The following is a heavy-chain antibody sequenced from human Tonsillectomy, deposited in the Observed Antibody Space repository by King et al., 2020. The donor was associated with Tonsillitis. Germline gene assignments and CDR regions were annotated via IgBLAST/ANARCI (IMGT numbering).Heavy chain of an antibody. V-gene: IGHV3-74*01. CDR2: IDNSGSST. J-gene: IGHJ4*01. CDR1: GFSFSSSW. Sequence: VQLVESGGGLVRPGGSLRLSCAASGFSFSSSWMHWVRQAPGKGPVWVSRIDNSGSSTIYADSVKGRFTISRDNARNTLYLQMNSLGAEDTAVYYCARDQSVAGPTTFDYWGHGTLVTVSS. D-gene: IGHD6-19*01. CDR3: ARDQSVAGPTTFDY.